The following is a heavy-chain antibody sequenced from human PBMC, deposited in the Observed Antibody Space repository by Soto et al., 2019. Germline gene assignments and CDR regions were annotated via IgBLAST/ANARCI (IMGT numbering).Heavy chain of an antibody. J-gene: IGHJ4*02. CDR2: ISGSGGST. CDR1: GFTFSSYA. V-gene: IGHV3-23*01. Sequence: PGVSLRLSCAASGFTFSSYAMSWVRQAPGKGLEWVSAISGSGGSTYYADSVKGRFTISRDNSKNTLYLQMNSLRAEDTAVYYCAKDPLTIFGVAHYFDYWGQGTLVTVSS. CDR3: AKDPLTIFGVAHYFDY. D-gene: IGHD3-3*01.